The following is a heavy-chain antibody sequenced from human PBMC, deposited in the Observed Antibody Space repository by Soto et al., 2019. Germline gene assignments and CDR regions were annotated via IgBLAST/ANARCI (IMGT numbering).Heavy chain of an antibody. V-gene: IGHV4-31*03. CDR3: ARVGLRLGDYFDS. CDR2: IYYSGNT. J-gene: IGHJ4*02. Sequence: QVQLQESGPGLVKPSQTLSLTCTVSGGSISSGAYYWSWIRQHPGTGLEWIGYIYYSGNTYYNPSLKSRVTISVDTSKNQFSLKLSSVTAAHTAVYYCARVGLRLGDYFDSGGQGTLVSVSS. CDR1: GGSISSGAYY. D-gene: IGHD3-16*01.